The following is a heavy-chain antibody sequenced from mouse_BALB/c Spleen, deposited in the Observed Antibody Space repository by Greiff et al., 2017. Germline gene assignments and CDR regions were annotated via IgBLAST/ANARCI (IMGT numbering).Heavy chain of an antibody. J-gene: IGHJ4*01. Sequence: DVMLVESGGGLVQPGGSLKLSCAASGFTFSSYTMSWVRQTPEKRLEWVAYISNGGGSTYYPDTVKGRFTISRDNAKNTLYLQMSSLKSEDTAMYYCARRNWDDYAMDYWGQGTSVTVSS. CDR2: ISNGGGST. D-gene: IGHD4-1*01. V-gene: IGHV5-12-2*01. CDR3: ARRNWDDYAMDY. CDR1: GFTFSSYT.